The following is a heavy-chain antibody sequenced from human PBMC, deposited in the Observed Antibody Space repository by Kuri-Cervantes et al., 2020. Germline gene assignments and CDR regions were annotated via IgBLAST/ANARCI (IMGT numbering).Heavy chain of an antibody. CDR2: IYSGGST. CDR1: GFTVSSNY. CDR3: ARGRSSWYSSRPTTWYYYYGMDV. Sequence: GGSLRLSCAASGFTVSSNYMSWVRQAPGKGLEWVSVIYSGGSTYYADSVKGRFTISRDNSKNTLYLQMNSLRAEDTAVYYCARGRSSWYSSRPTTWYYYYGMDVWGQGTTVTVSS. J-gene: IGHJ6*02. D-gene: IGHD6-13*01. V-gene: IGHV3-53*01.